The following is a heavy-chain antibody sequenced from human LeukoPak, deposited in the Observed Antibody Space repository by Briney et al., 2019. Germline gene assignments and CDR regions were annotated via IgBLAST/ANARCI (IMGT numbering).Heavy chain of an antibody. D-gene: IGHD2-2*01. V-gene: IGHV3-23*01. CDR3: AKLGCTGTFRYANY. Sequence: AGSLTLPCAASGFTFPDYALTWVRQTPGKGLEWVSVISGGGDSADYADSMKGRFTISRDNSKNTLYLQMNSLRAEDTALYYCAKLGCTGTFRYANYWGQGTLVTVSS. CDR1: GFTFPDYA. J-gene: IGHJ4*02. CDR2: ISGGGDSA.